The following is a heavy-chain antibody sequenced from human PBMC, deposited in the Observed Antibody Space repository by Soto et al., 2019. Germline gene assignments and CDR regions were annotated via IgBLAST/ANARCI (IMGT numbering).Heavy chain of an antibody. V-gene: IGHV3-30*18. CDR1: GFTFSDYA. CDR2: ISYDGSNK. CDR3: AKEYGPHSYGPTNWFDP. D-gene: IGHD5-18*01. Sequence: GGSLRLSCAASGFTFSDYAMHWVRQAPGKGLEWVAVISYDGSNKYYADSVEGRFTISRDNSKNTLYLQMNSLRAEDTAVYYCAKEYGPHSYGPTNWFDPWGQGTLVTVSS. J-gene: IGHJ5*02.